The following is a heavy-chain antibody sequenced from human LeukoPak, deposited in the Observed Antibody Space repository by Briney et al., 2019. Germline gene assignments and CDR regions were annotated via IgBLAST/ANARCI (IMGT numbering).Heavy chain of an antibody. Sequence: ASVKVSCKASGYTFTGYYIHWVRQAPGQGLEWMGWINPYSGGTNYTQKFQGRVTMTRDTSISTAYMELSRLTSDDTAVYYCASVRGLSKFDYWGQGTLVTVSS. J-gene: IGHJ4*02. CDR3: ASVRGLSKFDY. CDR2: INPYSGGT. CDR1: GYTFTGYY. V-gene: IGHV1-2*02.